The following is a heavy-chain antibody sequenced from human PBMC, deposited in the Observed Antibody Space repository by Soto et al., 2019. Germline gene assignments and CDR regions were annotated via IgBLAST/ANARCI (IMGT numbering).Heavy chain of an antibody. V-gene: IGHV3-30*18. CDR2: ISYDGRDE. CDR3: AKPYSNYDYYYGMDV. CDR1: GFTFSNYA. J-gene: IGHJ6*02. D-gene: IGHD4-4*01. Sequence: PGGSLRLSCAAFGFTFSNYAMFWVRQSPGEGLEWVALISYDGRDESYVDSVKGRFSISRDNSKDTLYLQMNSLRAEDTAVYYCAKPYSNYDYYYGMDVWGQGTTVTVS.